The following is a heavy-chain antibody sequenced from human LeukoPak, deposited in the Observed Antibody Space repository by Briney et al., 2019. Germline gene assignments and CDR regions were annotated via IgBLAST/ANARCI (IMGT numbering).Heavy chain of an antibody. CDR2: IKSKIDGGAT. D-gene: IGHD4-11*01. V-gene: IGHV3-15*01. CDR3: ARGGPTVTIDY. CDR1: GFTFSNAW. Sequence: GGSLRLSCAASGFTFSNAWMSWVRQAPGKGLEWVGRIKSKIDGGATDYTAPVKGRFTISRDDSKNTVYLQMNSLRAEDTAVYYCARGGPTVTIDYWGQGTLVTVSS. J-gene: IGHJ4*02.